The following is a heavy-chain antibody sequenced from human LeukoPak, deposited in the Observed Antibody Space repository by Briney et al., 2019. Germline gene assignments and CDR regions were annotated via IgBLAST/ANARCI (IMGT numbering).Heavy chain of an antibody. J-gene: IGHJ4*02. D-gene: IGHD3-22*01. CDR3: AKPGTFDYYDSSGYYYYFDY. Sequence: GGSLRLSCAASGFTFSTHGMHWVRQAPGKGLEWVAFIRYDGSNKYYADSVKGRFTISRDNSKNTLYLQMNSLRAEDTAVYYCAKPGTFDYYDSSGYYYYFDYWGQGTLVTVSS. CDR2: IRYDGSNK. V-gene: IGHV3-30*02. CDR1: GFTFSTHG.